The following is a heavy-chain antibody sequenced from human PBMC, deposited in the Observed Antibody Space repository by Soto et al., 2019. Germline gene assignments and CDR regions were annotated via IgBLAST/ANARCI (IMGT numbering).Heavy chain of an antibody. CDR1: GYAFTTYG. CDR3: AGGGSGNY. J-gene: IGHJ4*01. D-gene: IGHD3-10*01. CDR2: ISAHNGNT. V-gene: IGHV1-18*01. Sequence: QVHLVQSGAEVKKPGASVKVSCQGSGYAFTTYGITWVRQAPGQGLEWMGWISAHNGNTNYAQKLQGRVTVTRDTSTSTPYMGRRSLRYADTALYYCAGGGSGNYWGKEAWSPSPQ.